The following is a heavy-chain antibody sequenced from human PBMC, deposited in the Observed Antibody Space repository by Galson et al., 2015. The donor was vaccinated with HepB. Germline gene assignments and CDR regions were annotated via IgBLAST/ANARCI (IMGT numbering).Heavy chain of an antibody. V-gene: IGHV1-46*01. D-gene: IGHD2-2*01. CDR2: INPRDGST. CDR3: ARRQCSSSWCYSNWFDP. J-gene: IGHJ5*02. CDR1: GYSFTSYF. Sequence: SVKVSCKASGYSFTSYFMHWVRQAPGQGLEWMGIINPRDGSTGYAQKFQGRVTMSRDTSTSTVYMELSSLRPEDTAVYYCARRQCSSSWCYSNWFDPWGQGTLVTVSS.